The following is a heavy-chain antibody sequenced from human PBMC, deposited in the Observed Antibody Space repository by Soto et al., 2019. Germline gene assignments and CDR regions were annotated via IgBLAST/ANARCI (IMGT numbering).Heavy chain of an antibody. Sequence: EVQLLESGGGLVQPGGSLRLSCAASGFTFSSYAMSWVRQAPGKGLEWVSAISGSGGSTYYADSVKGRFTISRDNSKNPLYLQMNSLRAEDTAVYYCAKSNRFTWGAFDIWGQGTMVTVSS. J-gene: IGHJ3*02. CDR2: ISGSGGST. D-gene: IGHD7-27*01. V-gene: IGHV3-23*01. CDR3: AKSNRFTWGAFDI. CDR1: GFTFSSYA.